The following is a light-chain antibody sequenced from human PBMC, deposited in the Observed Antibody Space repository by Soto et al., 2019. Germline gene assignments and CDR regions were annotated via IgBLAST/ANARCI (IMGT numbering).Light chain of an antibody. Sequence: QPVLSQPPSASGTPGQRVTISCSGSSSNIGSNTVSWYHQLPGTAPKLLIYSNTQRPSGVPDRFSGSKSGTSASLAISALQSEDEADYYCAAWVDGLNGYVFGIGTKLTVL. V-gene: IGLV1-44*01. J-gene: IGLJ1*01. CDR3: AAWVDGLNGYV. CDR2: SNT. CDR1: SSNIGSNT.